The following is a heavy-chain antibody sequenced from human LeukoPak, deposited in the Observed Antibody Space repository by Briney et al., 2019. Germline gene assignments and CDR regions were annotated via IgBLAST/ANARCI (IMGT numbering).Heavy chain of an antibody. J-gene: IGHJ5*02. CDR2: ISKTGSTI. Sequence: GGSLRLSCAASGFTFSSYEMNWVRQAPGKGLEWVSYISKTGSTIYYADSVRGRFTISRDSSKNTLFLQMNSLRVEDTAVYYCARGRRQLLINWFDPWGQGTLVTVSS. D-gene: IGHD6-13*01. CDR1: GFTFSSYE. CDR3: ARGRRQLLINWFDP. V-gene: IGHV3-48*03.